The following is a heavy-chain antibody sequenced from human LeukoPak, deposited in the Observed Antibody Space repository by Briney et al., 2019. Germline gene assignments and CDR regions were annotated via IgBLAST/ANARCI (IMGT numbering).Heavy chain of an antibody. CDR2: INSDGSST. J-gene: IGHJ6*02. D-gene: IGHD5-24*01. CDR3: ARGAGYNYYYYGMDV. V-gene: IGHV3-74*01. Sequence: GGSLRLSCAASGFTFSSYWMHWVRQAPGKGLVWVSRINSDGSSTSYADSVKGRFTISRDNAKNTLCLQMNSLRAEDTAVYYCARGAGYNYYYYGMDVWGQGTTVTVSS. CDR1: GFTFSSYW.